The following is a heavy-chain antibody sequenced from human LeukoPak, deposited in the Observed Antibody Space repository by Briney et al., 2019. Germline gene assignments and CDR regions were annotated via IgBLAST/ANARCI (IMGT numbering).Heavy chain of an antibody. CDR1: GFMFNTYE. CDR2: ISFNGRST. Sequence: PGGSLRLSCAALGFMFNTYEMNWVRQGPGKGLEWLSYISFNGRSTYYARSVKGRFTTSRDNAKNSLYLQMNSLRVEDTAVYDCAGDGGWINYYDGSSPVWGQGTLVTVSS. V-gene: IGHV3-48*03. J-gene: IGHJ4*02. CDR3: AGDGGWINYYDGSSPV. D-gene: IGHD3-22*01.